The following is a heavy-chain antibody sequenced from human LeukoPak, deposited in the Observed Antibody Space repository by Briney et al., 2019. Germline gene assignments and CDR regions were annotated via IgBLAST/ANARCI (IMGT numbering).Heavy chain of an antibody. D-gene: IGHD1-26*01. Sequence: PGGSLRLSCAASGFTFSSYSVNWVRQAPGKGLEWVSPISSSSSYIYYADSVKGRFTISRDNAKNSLYLQMNSLRAEDTAVYYCARDVSLGATSLGFDYWGQGTLVTVSS. CDR3: ARDVSLGATSLGFDY. J-gene: IGHJ4*02. CDR1: GFTFSSYS. CDR2: ISSSSSYI. V-gene: IGHV3-21*01.